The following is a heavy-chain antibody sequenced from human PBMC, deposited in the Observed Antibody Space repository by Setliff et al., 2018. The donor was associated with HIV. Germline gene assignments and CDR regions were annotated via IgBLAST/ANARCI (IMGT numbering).Heavy chain of an antibody. J-gene: IGHJ4*02. CDR1: GGSFIGSSFQ. Sequence: SETLSLTCNVSGGSFIGSSFQSTWIRQAPGKGLEWIGDIAYSGTTMYFTYNPSLESRLSLSEDTSRHQFPLKLTSVTADDTGIYSCARGPPFAYWGQGLLVTVS. CDR2: IAYSGTTMY. V-gene: IGHV4-39*06. CDR3: ARGPPFAY.